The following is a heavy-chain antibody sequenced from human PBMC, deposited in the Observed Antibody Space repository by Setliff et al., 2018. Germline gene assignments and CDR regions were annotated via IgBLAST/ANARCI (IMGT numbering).Heavy chain of an antibody. CDR2: IYHSGSS. V-gene: IGHV4-39*07. D-gene: IGHD3-3*01. Sequence: SETLSLTCTVSGGSISSRSYYWGWIRQPPGKGLEWIGSIYHSGSSYYNPSLRSRVTISVDTSKNQFSLKLYSVTAADTAVYYCRYWSGYYNNDYWGQGTLVTVSS. J-gene: IGHJ4*02. CDR1: GGSISSRSYY. CDR3: RYWSGYYNNDY.